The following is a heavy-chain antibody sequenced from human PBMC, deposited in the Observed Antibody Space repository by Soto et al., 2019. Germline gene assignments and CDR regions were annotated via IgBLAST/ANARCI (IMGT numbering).Heavy chain of an antibody. D-gene: IGHD6-19*01. CDR1: GFTFSSYA. CDR2: ISGSGGST. J-gene: IGHJ4*02. V-gene: IGHV3-23*01. Sequence: EVQLLESGGGLVQPGGSLRLSCAASGFTFSSYAMSWVRQAPGKGLEWVSAISGSGGSTYYTDSVKGRFTISRDNSKNTLYLQMNSLRAEDTAVYYCAKGSSGWYERFDYWGQGTLVTVSS. CDR3: AKGSSGWYERFDY.